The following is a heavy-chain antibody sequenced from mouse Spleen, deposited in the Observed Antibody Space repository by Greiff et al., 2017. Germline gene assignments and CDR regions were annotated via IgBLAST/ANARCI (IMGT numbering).Heavy chain of an antibody. D-gene: IGHD2-1*01. CDR1: GYAFSSYW. Sequence: VQLQQSGAELVKPGASVKISCKASGYAFSSYWMNWVKQRPGKGLEWIGQIYPGDGDTNYNGKFKGKATLTADKSSSTAYMQLSSLTSEDSAVYFCARNYYGNSWYFDVWGAGTTVTVSS. CDR3: ARNYYGNSWYFDV. V-gene: IGHV1-80*01. CDR2: IYPGDGDT. J-gene: IGHJ1*01.